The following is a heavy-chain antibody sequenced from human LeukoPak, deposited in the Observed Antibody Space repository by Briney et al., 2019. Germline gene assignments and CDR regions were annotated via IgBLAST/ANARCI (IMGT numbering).Heavy chain of an antibody. CDR2: IYHSGST. Sequence: SETLSLTCTVSGYSINSGYYWGSIRQPPGKGLEWIGCIYHSGSTYYNPSLKSRVTISVDTSKNLFSLKLSSVTAADTAVYYCARKPAEVVAAGAFDIRGQGTMVTVSS. CDR3: ARKPAEVVAAGAFDI. J-gene: IGHJ3*02. V-gene: IGHV4-38-2*02. CDR1: GYSINSGYY. D-gene: IGHD2-15*01.